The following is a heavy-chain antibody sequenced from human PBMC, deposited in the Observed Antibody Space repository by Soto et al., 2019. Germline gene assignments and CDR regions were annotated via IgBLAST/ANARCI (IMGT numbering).Heavy chain of an antibody. CDR2: IWYDGSNK. Sequence: GGSLRLSCAASGFTFSDSGMHWVRQXPGKGLEWVAVIWYDGSNKYYGDSVKGRFTISRDNSKNTLYLQMNSLRAEDTAVYYCARDGRELHPLYFFDYWGQGTLVTVSS. CDR3: ARDGRELHPLYFFDY. CDR1: GFTFSDSG. V-gene: IGHV3-33*01. D-gene: IGHD3-10*01. J-gene: IGHJ4*02.